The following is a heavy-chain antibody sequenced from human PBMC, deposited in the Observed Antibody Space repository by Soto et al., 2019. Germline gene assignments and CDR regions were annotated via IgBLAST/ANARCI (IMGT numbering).Heavy chain of an antibody. V-gene: IGHV3-23*01. D-gene: IGHD2-2*01. J-gene: IGHJ4*02. CDR1: VFTFSSYA. Sequence: PGGSLRLSCSASVFTFSSYAMSWVRQAPGKGLEWVSAISGSGGSTYYADSVKGRFTISRDNSKNTLYLQMNSLRAEDTAVYYCAKDSCSSTSCYGDYWGQGTLVTVSS. CDR3: AKDSCSSTSCYGDY. CDR2: ISGSGGST.